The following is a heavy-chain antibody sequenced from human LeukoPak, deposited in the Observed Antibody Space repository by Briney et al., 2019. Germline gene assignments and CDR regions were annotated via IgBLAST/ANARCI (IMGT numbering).Heavy chain of an antibody. CDR3: ARLYRSKWLGGVSGDGLVDY. CDR2: FSSSGST. CDR1: GGSISSNTYY. V-gene: IGHV4-39*02. D-gene: IGHD3-22*01. J-gene: IGHJ4*02. Sequence: SETLSLTCTVSGGSISSNTYYWGWIRQPPGKGLEWIGSFSSSGSTYYNPSLNSRVTISVDTSKSYFSLKLSSVTAADTAVYYCARLYRSKWLGGVSGDGLVDYWGQGTLVTVSS.